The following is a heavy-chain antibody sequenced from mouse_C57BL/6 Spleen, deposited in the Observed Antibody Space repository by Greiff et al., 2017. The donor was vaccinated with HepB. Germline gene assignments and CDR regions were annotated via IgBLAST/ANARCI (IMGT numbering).Heavy chain of an antibody. CDR1: GFTFSSYA. V-gene: IGHV5-9-1*02. J-gene: IGHJ4*01. CDR3: TRVRAYDGYRPLAMDY. D-gene: IGHD2-3*01. Sequence: EVKLVESGEGLVKPGGSLKLSCAASGFTFSSYAMSWVRQTPEKRLEWVAHISSGGDYIYYADTVKGRFTISRDNARNTLYLQRSSLKSEDTAMYYCTRVRAYDGYRPLAMDYWGKGTSVTVSS. CDR2: ISSGGDYI.